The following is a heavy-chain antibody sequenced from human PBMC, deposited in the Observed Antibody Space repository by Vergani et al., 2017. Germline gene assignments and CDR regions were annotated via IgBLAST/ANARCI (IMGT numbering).Heavy chain of an antibody. CDR1: GFTFSDFS. V-gene: IGHV3-21*06. D-gene: IGHD2-8*01. CDR2: IGSSGPYI. Sequence: EVQLVESGGGLVKPGGSLRLSCAASGFTFSDFSMSWVRQAPGKGLEWVAFIGSSGPYINYADSVKGRFIITRDNTNNSLFLQLRSLIAEDAAVYYCARDCTSGGCPDNYGMDVWDQGATVTVSS. J-gene: IGHJ6*02. CDR3: ARDCTSGGCPDNYGMDV.